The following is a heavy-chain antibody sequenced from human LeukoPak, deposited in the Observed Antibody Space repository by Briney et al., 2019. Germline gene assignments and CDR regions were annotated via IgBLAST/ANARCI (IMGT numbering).Heavy chain of an antibody. Sequence: ASVKVSCKVSGYTLTELSMHRVRQAPGKGLEWMGGFDPEDGETIYAQKFQGRVTMTEDTSTDTAYMELSSLRSEDTAVYYCATDLYGSGSTIRGRNAFDIWGQGTMVTVSS. CDR1: GYTLTELS. D-gene: IGHD3-10*01. J-gene: IGHJ3*02. CDR3: ATDLYGSGSTIRGRNAFDI. CDR2: FDPEDGET. V-gene: IGHV1-24*01.